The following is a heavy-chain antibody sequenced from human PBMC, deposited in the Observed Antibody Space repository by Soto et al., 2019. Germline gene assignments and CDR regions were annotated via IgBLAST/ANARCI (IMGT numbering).Heavy chain of an antibody. V-gene: IGHV4-59*08. J-gene: IGHJ5*02. CDR2: IYYSGST. CDR1: GGSISSYY. Sequence: KPSDTLSLTCTVSGGSISSYYWSGIRQPPGKGLEWIGYIYYSGSTNYNPSLKSRVTISVDTSKNQFSLKLSSVTAADTAVYYCARRAGDFWSGYHLKSVWWFDPWGQGTLVTVSS. CDR3: ARRAGDFWSGYHLKSVWWFDP. D-gene: IGHD3-3*01.